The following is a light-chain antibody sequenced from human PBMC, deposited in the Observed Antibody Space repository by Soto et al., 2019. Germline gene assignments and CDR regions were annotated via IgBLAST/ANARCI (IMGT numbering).Light chain of an antibody. Sequence: EIALTQSPDTLSLSPGERATFACRPSQSIRSERLAWYQQKPGQAPRLVIFDASNRASGMPERFSGSGSGTDFTLTIARLEPEDFAVYYCQEYNNWPWTFGQGTKVDIK. V-gene: IGKV3D-20*02. J-gene: IGKJ1*01. CDR2: DAS. CDR3: QEYNNWPWT. CDR1: QSIRSER.